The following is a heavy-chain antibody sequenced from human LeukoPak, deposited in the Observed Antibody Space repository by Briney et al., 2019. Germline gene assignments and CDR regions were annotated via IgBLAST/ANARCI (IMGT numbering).Heavy chain of an antibody. Sequence: SETLSLTCAVYGGSFSGYYWSWIRQPPGKGLEWTGEINHSGSTNYNPSLKSRVTISVDTSKNQFSLKLSSVTAADTAVYYCAIAPLALDIWGQGTMVTVSS. J-gene: IGHJ3*02. CDR3: AIAPLALDI. CDR1: GGSFSGYY. CDR2: INHSGST. V-gene: IGHV4-34*01.